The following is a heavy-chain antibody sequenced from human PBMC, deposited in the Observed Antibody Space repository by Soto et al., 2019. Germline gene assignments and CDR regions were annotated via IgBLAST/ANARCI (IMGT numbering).Heavy chain of an antibody. D-gene: IGHD3-10*01. V-gene: IGHV1-24*01. CDR2: FDPEDGET. CDR3: SADYGSGSYYAWPDYCYGMDV. J-gene: IGHJ6*02. Sequence: GASLKVSCKVSGYTLTELSMHWARQAPGKGLEWMGGFDPEDGETIYAQKFQGRVTMTEDTSTDTAYMELSSLRSEDTAVYYCSADYGSGSYYAWPDYCYGMDVWGQGTTDTVSS. CDR1: GYTLTELS.